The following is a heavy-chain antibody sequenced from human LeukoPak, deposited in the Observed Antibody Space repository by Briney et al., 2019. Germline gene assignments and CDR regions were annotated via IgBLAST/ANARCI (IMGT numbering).Heavy chain of an antibody. CDR2: INHSGST. J-gene: IGHJ4*02. D-gene: IGHD6-13*01. Sequence: SETLSLTCAVYGESFSGHCWSWIRQPPGKGLEWIGEINHSGSTNYSPSLKSRVTISVDTSKNQFSLKLSSVTAADTAVYYCARDYEGYSSSWYFFDYWGQGTLVTVSS. CDR1: GESFSGHC. CDR3: ARDYEGYSSSWYFFDY. V-gene: IGHV4-34*01.